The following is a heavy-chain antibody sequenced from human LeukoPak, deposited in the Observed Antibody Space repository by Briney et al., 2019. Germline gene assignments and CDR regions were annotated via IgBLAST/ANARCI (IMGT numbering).Heavy chain of an antibody. CDR1: GFTFSSYW. CDR3: AISLYSGSYWGD. Sequence: GGSLRLSCAASGFTFSSYWMHWVRQAPGKGLVWVSRINSDGSSTSYADSVKGRFTISRDNAKNTLYLQMNGLRAEDTAVYYCAISLYSGSYWGDWGQGTLVTVSS. J-gene: IGHJ4*02. CDR2: INSDGSST. D-gene: IGHD1-26*01. V-gene: IGHV3-74*01.